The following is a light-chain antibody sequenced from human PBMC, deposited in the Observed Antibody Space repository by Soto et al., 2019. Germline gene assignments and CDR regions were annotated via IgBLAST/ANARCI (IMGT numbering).Light chain of an antibody. CDR3: TSYTRSSTWV. CDR2: EVS. CDR1: SSDVGSYNY. Sequence: QSVLTQPDSVSGSPGQSITISCTGTSSDVGSYNYVSWYQQHPGKAPKLMIYEVSNRPSGVSDRFSGSKSGNTASLTISGLQAEDEADYYCTSYTRSSTWVFGGGTKVTVL. V-gene: IGLV2-14*01. J-gene: IGLJ3*02.